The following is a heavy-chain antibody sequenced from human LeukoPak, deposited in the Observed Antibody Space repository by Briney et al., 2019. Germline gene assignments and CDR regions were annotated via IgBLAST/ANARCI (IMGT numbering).Heavy chain of an antibody. CDR2: INHSGST. CDR1: GGSFSGYY. J-gene: IGHJ5*02. Sequence: SETLSLTCAVYGGSFSGYYWSWIRQPPGKGLEWIGEINHSGSTNYNPSLKSRDTISVDTSKNQFSLKLSSVTAADTAVYYCARGRVRYCSSTSCYRNWFDPWGQGTLVTVSS. V-gene: IGHV4-34*01. D-gene: IGHD2-2*01. CDR3: ARGRVRYCSSTSCYRNWFDP.